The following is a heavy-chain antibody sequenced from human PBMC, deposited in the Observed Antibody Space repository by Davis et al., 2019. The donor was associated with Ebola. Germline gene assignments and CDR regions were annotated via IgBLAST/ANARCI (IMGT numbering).Heavy chain of an antibody. CDR2: IIPILGIA. J-gene: IGHJ6*02. V-gene: IGHV1-69*04. CDR3: ASRNYVDLYYGMDV. D-gene: IGHD1-7*01. CDR1: GYTFTSYD. Sequence: AASVKVSCKASGYTFTSYDINWVRQAPGQGLEWMGRIIPILGIANYAQKFQGRVTITADKSTSTAYMELSSLRSEDTAVYYCASRNYVDLYYGMDVWPRDHGHRLL.